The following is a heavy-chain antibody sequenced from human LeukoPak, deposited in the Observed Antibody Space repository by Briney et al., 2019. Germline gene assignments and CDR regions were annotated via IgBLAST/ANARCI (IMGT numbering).Heavy chain of an antibody. CDR2: IYYSGSI. CDR3: ARGGYYGSGNDFRFDP. V-gene: IGHV4-59*01. CDR1: GGSISSYY. Sequence: SETLSLTCTVSGGSISSYYWSWIRQPPGKGLEWIGYIYYSGSINYNPSLKSRVTISVETSKSQFSLKLKSVTAADTAVYYCARGGYYGSGNDFRFDPWGQETLVTVSS. J-gene: IGHJ5*02. D-gene: IGHD3-10*01.